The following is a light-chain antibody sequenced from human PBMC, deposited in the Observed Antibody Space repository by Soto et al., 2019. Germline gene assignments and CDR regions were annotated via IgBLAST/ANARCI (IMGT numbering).Light chain of an antibody. J-gene: IGKJ4*01. V-gene: IGKV3-20*01. CDR1: QSVSSSY. Sequence: EIVLTQSPGTLSLSPGERVTLSCRASQSVSSSYLAWYQQKPGQSPSLLIYGASSRATGIPDRFSGSGSGTDFTLTISRLEPEDFAVYYCQQYGSSPLTFGGGTKVQIK. CDR3: QQYGSSPLT. CDR2: GAS.